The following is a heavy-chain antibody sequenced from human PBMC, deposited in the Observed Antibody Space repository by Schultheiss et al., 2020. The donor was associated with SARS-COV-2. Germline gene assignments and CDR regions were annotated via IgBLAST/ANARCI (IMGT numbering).Heavy chain of an antibody. D-gene: IGHD1-1*01. CDR3: AKDEITTTGPDYPDY. V-gene: IGHV3-30*18. CDR1: GFTFSSYG. Sequence: GESLKISCAASGFTFSSYGMHWVRQAPGKGLEWVAVISYDGSNKYYADSVKGRFTISRDNSKNTLYLQMNSLITEDTAVYYCAKDEITTTGPDYPDYWGQGTLVTVSS. CDR2: ISYDGSNK. J-gene: IGHJ4*02.